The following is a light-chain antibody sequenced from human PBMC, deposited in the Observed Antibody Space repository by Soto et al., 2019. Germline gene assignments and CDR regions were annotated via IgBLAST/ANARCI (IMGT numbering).Light chain of an antibody. CDR2: LTS. CDR3: QQYGSSLT. V-gene: IGKV3-20*01. Sequence: ESVLTQSPATLSAFPGDGVTLSCRASQALNTRLAWYQHKPGQAPRLLIYLTSNRAAGVPSRFSAWGSGTDFTLTISRLEPEDFAVYYCQQYGSSLTFTGRTKVDI. CDR1: QALNTR. J-gene: IGKJ4*01.